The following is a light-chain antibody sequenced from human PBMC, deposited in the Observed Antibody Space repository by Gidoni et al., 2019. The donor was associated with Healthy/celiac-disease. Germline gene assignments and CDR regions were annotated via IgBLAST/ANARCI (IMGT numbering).Light chain of an antibody. J-gene: IGKJ5*01. Sequence: EIVLTQSPATLSLSPGDRATLSCRASQSVSSYLAWYQQKPGQAPRLLIYDASNRATGIPARFSSSGSGTDFTLTISSLEPEDFAVYYCQQRSNWPPVITFGQGTRLEIK. CDR2: DAS. CDR3: QQRSNWPPVIT. V-gene: IGKV3-11*01. CDR1: QSVSSY.